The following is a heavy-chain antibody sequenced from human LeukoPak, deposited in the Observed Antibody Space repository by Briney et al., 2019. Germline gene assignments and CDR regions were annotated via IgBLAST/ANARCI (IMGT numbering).Heavy chain of an antibody. CDR3: ARDGYSYGPYYMDV. CDR2: ISGSGGST. V-gene: IGHV3-23*01. D-gene: IGHD5-18*01. J-gene: IGHJ6*03. CDR1: GFTFSSYG. Sequence: PGGSLRLSCAASGFTFSSYGMSWVRQAPGKGLEWVSAISGSGGSTYYADSVKGRFTISRDNAKNSLYLQMNSLRAEDTAVYYCARDGYSYGPYYMDVWGKGTTVTVSS.